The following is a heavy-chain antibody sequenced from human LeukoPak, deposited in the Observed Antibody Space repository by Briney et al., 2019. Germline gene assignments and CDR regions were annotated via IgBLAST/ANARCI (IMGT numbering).Heavy chain of an antibody. D-gene: IGHD5-24*01. CDR3: ASDVAREFDY. Sequence: ASVKVSCKASGYIFISYYIHWVRQAPGQGLEWMGVINPSDGSTNYAQKFQGRVTMTRDTSTTTVYLELSGLRSEDTAVYYCASDVAREFDYWGQGTLVTVS. V-gene: IGHV1-46*01. CDR1: GYIFISYY. J-gene: IGHJ4*02. CDR2: INPSDGST.